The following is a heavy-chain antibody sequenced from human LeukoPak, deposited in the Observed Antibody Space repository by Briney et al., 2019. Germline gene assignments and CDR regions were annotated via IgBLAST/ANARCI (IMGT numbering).Heavy chain of an antibody. Sequence: GGSLRLSCVASGFTLRSYWMHWVRQVPGKGLMWVSRINSDGSSTDYADSVKGRFTISRDNAKNTLFLQMSSLRAGDTAMYYCVRNSEEYVRGSYRYADAFDIWGQGTMVTVSS. CDR3: VRNSEEYVRGSYRYADAFDI. D-gene: IGHD3-16*02. V-gene: IGHV3-74*01. J-gene: IGHJ3*02. CDR2: INSDGSST. CDR1: GFTLRSYW.